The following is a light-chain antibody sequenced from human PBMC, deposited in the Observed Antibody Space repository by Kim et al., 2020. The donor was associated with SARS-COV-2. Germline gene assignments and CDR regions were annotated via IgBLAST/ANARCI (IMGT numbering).Light chain of an antibody. Sequence: QRVTISCAGSNSRLGRRSVNWFQQLPGTTPKLLIYNDNQRPSGVSDRFSGSRSGTSASLAISGLQSEDGADFFCATWDDSLNAYVFGTGTKVTVL. V-gene: IGLV1-44*01. CDR1: NSRLGRRS. CDR2: NDN. CDR3: ATWDDSLNAYV. J-gene: IGLJ1*01.